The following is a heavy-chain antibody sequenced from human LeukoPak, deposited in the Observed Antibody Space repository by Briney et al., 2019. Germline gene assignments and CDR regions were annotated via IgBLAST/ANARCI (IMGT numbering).Heavy chain of an antibody. CDR1: GYSFTGYY. V-gene: IGHV1-2*02. CDR3: AKDQNTGYANNWFDP. D-gene: IGHD5-12*01. CDR2: INPNNGGT. J-gene: IGHJ5*02. Sequence: GASVKVACQASGYSFTGYYIHWVRQAPGQALEWMGWINPNNGGTNFAQKFQGRVTMTRDTSISTAYMELSRLRSDDTAIYYCAKDQNTGYANNWFDPWGQGTLVTVSS.